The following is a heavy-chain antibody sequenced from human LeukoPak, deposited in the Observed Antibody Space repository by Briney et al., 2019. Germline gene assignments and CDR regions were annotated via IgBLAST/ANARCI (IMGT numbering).Heavy chain of an antibody. V-gene: IGHV4-4*07. CDR3: ARGGKATVVTM. CDR2: IYSSGST. D-gene: IGHD4-23*01. J-gene: IGHJ4*02. CDR1: GGSINSYY. Sequence: SETLSLTCTVSGGSINSYYWSWIRQPAGKGLAWIGRIYSSGSTNYNPSLKSRVSMSVDTSKNQFSRKLTSVTAADTAVYYCARGGKATVVTMWGQGILVTVSS.